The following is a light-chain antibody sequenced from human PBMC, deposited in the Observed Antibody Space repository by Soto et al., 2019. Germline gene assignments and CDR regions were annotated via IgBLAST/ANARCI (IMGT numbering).Light chain of an antibody. V-gene: IGLV1-40*01. CDR2: GNR. J-gene: IGLJ3*02. CDR1: SSNLGAGYD. Sequence: QSVLTQPPSVSGAPGQRVTIPCTGTSSNLGAGYDVHWYQQLPGTAPKLVIDGNRNRPSGVPERFSGSKSGTSASLAITGLQAEDEGDYYCQAYDYSLTASVFGGGTKLTVL. CDR3: QAYDYSLTASV.